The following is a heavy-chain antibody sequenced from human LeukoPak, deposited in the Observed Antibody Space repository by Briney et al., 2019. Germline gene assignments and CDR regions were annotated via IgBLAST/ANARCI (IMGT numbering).Heavy chain of an antibody. CDR2: ISAYNGNT. CDR1: GYTFTGYY. D-gene: IGHD3-9*01. Sequence: GASVKVSCKASGYTFTGYYMHWVRQAPGQGLEWMGWISAYNGNTNYAQKLQGRVTMTTDTSTSTAYMELRSLRSDDTAVYYCARVPLRYFDWLHYSADYWGQGTLVTVSS. V-gene: IGHV1-18*04. CDR3: ARVPLRYFDWLHYSADY. J-gene: IGHJ4*02.